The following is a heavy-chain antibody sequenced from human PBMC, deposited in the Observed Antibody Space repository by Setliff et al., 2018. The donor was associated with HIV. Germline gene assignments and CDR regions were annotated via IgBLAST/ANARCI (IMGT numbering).Heavy chain of an antibody. Sequence: SETLSLTCVVSGGSIRSSNWWSWVRQPPGKGLEWIGEIHLSGSTNYNLSLKSRVTISVDKSKNQFSLNLSSVTAADTAMYYCARDLKSGSYSPGAFDIWGQGTMVTVSS. CDR3: ARDLKSGSYSPGAFDI. CDR1: GGSIRSSNW. D-gene: IGHD1-26*01. V-gene: IGHV4-4*02. J-gene: IGHJ3*02. CDR2: IHLSGST.